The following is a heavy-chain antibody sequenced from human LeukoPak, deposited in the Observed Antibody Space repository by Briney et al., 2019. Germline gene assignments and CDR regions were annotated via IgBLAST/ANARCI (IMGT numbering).Heavy chain of an antibody. V-gene: IGHV4-34*01. D-gene: IGHD3-22*01. CDR3: ARPYDSSGYHPSDAFDI. Sequence: SETLSLTCAVYGGSFSGYYWSWIRQPPGKGLEWIGEINHSVSTNYNPSLKSRVTISVETSKNQFSLKLSSVTAADTAVYYCARPYDSSGYHPSDAFDIWGQGTMVTVSS. J-gene: IGHJ3*02. CDR2: INHSVST. CDR1: GGSFSGYY.